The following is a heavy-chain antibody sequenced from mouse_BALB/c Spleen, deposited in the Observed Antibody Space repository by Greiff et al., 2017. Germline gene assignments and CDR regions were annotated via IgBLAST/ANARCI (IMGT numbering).Heavy chain of an antibody. Sequence: EVQLQQSGPELVKPGASVKISCKASGYSFTGYFMNWVMQSHGKSLEWIGRINPYNGDTFYNQKFKGKATLTVDKSSSTAHMELRSLASEDSAVYYCASSTMILSSFAYWGQGTLVTVSA. V-gene: IGHV1-20*02. CDR1: GYSFTGYF. CDR2: INPYNGDT. CDR3: ASSTMILSSFAY. J-gene: IGHJ3*01. D-gene: IGHD2-4*01.